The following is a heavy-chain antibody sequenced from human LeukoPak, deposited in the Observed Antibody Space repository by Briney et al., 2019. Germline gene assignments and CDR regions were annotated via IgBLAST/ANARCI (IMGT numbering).Heavy chain of an antibody. CDR3: ARGTVTASMRAFDI. CDR2: IYYSGSA. D-gene: IGHD2-21*02. Sequence: SETLSLTCTVSGGSFRGNYWSWIRQPPGKGLEWIGYIYYSGSANYNPSLKSRVTISVDTSKNQCSLKLSSVTAADTALYYCARGTVTASMRAFDIWGQGTMVTVSS. V-gene: IGHV4-59*08. J-gene: IGHJ3*02. CDR1: GGSFRGNY.